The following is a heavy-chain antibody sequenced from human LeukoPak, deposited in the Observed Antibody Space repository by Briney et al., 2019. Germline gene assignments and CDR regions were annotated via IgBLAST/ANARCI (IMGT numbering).Heavy chain of an antibody. CDR2: IYYSGST. D-gene: IGHD6-13*01. CDR3: ARDRFVSSSWYYFDY. V-gene: IGHV4-59*01. J-gene: IGHJ4*02. CDR1: GGSISSYY. Sequence: SETLSLTCTVSGGSISSYYRSWIRQPPGKGLEWIGYIYYSGSTNYNPSLKSRVTISVDTSKNQFSLKLSSVTAADTAVYYCARDRFVSSSWYYFDYWGQGTLVTVSS.